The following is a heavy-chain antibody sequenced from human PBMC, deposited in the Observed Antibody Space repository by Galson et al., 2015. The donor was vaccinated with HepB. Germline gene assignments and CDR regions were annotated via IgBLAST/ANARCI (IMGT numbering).Heavy chain of an antibody. J-gene: IGHJ5*02. Sequence: SVKVSCKVSGYTLTELSMHWVRQAPGKGLEWMGGFDPEDGEAIYAQKFQGRVTMTEDTSTDTAYMELSSLRSEDTAVYYCATGYSTSWYRRENWFDPWGQGTLVTVSS. CDR1: GYTLTELS. CDR3: ATGYSTSWYRRENWFDP. V-gene: IGHV1-24*01. CDR2: FDPEDGEA. D-gene: IGHD6-13*01.